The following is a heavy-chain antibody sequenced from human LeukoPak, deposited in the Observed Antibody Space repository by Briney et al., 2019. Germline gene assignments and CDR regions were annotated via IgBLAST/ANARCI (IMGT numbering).Heavy chain of an antibody. Sequence: PSETLSLTCTVSGGSINSYYWSWIRQPPGKGLVWIGYIYHSGSTSYNPSLKSRVTISLDTSKNQFSLKLTSVTAADTAIYYCARVGGMTTINNAAFDIWGQGTMVTVSS. CDR1: GGSINSYY. D-gene: IGHD5-24*01. CDR3: ARVGGMTTINNAAFDI. J-gene: IGHJ3*02. V-gene: IGHV4-59*01. CDR2: IYHSGST.